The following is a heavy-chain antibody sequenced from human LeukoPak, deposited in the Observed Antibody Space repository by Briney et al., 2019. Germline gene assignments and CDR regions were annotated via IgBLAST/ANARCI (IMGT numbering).Heavy chain of an antibody. CDR2: IYSGGST. CDR1: GFTVSSNY. Sequence: GGSLRLSCAASGFTVSSNYMSWVSQPPGRGLVGGIVIYSGGSTYDADSVKGRFTTSRDNSKTTLYLQMNSLRAEDTGVYYCGRDHEGGVPGDCSTCPPDYGMDVWGQGTTVTVSS. CDR3: GRDHEGGVPGDCSTCPPDYGMDV. D-gene: IGHD2-21*02. V-gene: IGHV3-53*01. J-gene: IGHJ6*02.